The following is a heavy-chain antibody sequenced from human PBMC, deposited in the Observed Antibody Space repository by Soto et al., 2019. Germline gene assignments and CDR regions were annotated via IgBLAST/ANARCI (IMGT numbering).Heavy chain of an antibody. CDR1: GYTFTGYY. D-gene: IGHD6-19*01. J-gene: IGHJ4*02. CDR2: INPNSGGT. CDR3: ARAIAVAGTDLHFDY. Sequence: GASVKVSCKASGYTFTGYYMHWVRQAPGQGLEWMGWINPNSGGTNYAQKFQGWVTMTRDTSISTAYMELSRLRSDDTAVYYCARAIAVAGTDLHFDYWGQGTLVTVSS. V-gene: IGHV1-2*04.